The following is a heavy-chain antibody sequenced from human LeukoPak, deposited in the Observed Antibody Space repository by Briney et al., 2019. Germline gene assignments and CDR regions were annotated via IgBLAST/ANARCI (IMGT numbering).Heavy chain of an antibody. CDR3: ARGRFGEWDNWFDP. CDR1: GYTFTGYY. V-gene: IGHV1-2*02. CDR2: INPNSGAK. D-gene: IGHD3-10*01. Sequence: ASVKVSCKASGYTFTGYYIHWVRPAAGQGLEWMAWINPNSGAKNYAQKFQGRVTMTRDTSISTAYMELSRLTSDDTAVYFCARGRFGEWDNWFDPWGQGTLVTVSS. J-gene: IGHJ5*02.